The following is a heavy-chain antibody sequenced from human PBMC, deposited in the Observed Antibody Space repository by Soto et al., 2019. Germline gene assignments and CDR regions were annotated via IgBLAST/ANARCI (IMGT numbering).Heavy chain of an antibody. Sequence: RLSCAASGFTFSSYGMHWVRQAPGKGLEWVAVIWYDGSNKYYADSVKGRFTISRDNSKNTLYLQMNSLRAEDTAVYYCAREGVVVVPAAIHGYYYYGMDVWGQGTTVTVSS. D-gene: IGHD2-2*01. V-gene: IGHV3-33*01. CDR1: GFTFSSYG. CDR2: IWYDGSNK. J-gene: IGHJ6*02. CDR3: AREGVVVVPAAIHGYYYYGMDV.